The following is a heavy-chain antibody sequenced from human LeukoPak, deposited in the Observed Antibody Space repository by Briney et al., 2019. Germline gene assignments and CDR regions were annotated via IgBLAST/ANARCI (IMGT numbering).Heavy chain of an antibody. Sequence: TGGSLRLSCAASGFTVSSNYMSWVRQAPGKGLEWVSAISGSGGSTYYADSVKGRFTISRDNSKNTLYLQMNSLRAEDTAVYYCAKEGNSYGGYVTMGYWGQGTLVTVSS. CDR2: ISGSGGST. V-gene: IGHV3-23*01. D-gene: IGHD5-12*01. CDR1: GFTVSSNY. J-gene: IGHJ4*02. CDR3: AKEGNSYGGYVTMGY.